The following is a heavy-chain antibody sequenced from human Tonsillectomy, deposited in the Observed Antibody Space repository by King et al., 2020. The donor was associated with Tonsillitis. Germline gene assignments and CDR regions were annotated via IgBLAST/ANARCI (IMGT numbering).Heavy chain of an antibody. D-gene: IGHD4-11*01. V-gene: IGHV3-23*01. CDR3: AILHSNSPLMDV. Sequence: VQLLESGGGLVQPGGSLRLSCAASGFTFSSYAMSWVRQAPGKGLEWVSAISGSGGSTYYADSVKGRFTISRDNSKNTLYLQMNSLRAEDTAVYYWAILHSNSPLMDVWGKGTTVTVSS. CDR2: ISGSGGST. J-gene: IGHJ6*04. CDR1: GFTFSSYA.